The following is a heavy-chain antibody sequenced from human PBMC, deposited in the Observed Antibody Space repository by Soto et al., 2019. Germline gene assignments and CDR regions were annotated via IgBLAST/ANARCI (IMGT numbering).Heavy chain of an antibody. J-gene: IGHJ3*02. CDR2: IYSGGST. D-gene: IGHD3-16*01. Sequence: GGSLRLSCAVSGLTFRSSPMSWVRRAPGKGLEWVSVIYSGGSTYYADSVKGRFTISRDNSKNTLYLQMNSLRAEDTAVYYCARVYYDYIWGSPPGAFDIWGQGTMVTVSS. CDR3: ARVYYDYIWGSPPGAFDI. CDR1: GLTFRSSP. V-gene: IGHV3-66*01.